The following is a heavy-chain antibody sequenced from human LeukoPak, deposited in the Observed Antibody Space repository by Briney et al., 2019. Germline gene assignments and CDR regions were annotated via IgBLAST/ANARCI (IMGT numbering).Heavy chain of an antibody. CDR2: ISSSGSTI. Sequence: GGSLRLSCAASGFTFSSYEMNWVRQAPGKGLEWVSFISSSGSTIYHADSVKGRFTISRDNAKNSLYLQMNSLRAEDTAVYYCARDLGDCSGGSCYLPDAFDIWGQGTMVTVSS. CDR1: GFTFSSYE. V-gene: IGHV3-48*03. D-gene: IGHD2-15*01. CDR3: ARDLGDCSGGSCYLPDAFDI. J-gene: IGHJ3*02.